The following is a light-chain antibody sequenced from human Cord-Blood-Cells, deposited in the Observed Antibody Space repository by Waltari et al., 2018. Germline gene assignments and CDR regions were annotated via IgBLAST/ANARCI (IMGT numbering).Light chain of an antibody. V-gene: IGLV2-23*01. CDR1: SSDVGSYNL. CDR2: EGS. J-gene: IGLJ3*02. CDR3: CSYVGSSTWV. Sequence: QSALTQPASVSGSPGQSITISCTGTSSDVGSYNLVSWYQQHPGKAPKPMIYEGSKRPSGVSNRFSGSKSGNTASLTISGLQAEDEADYYCCSYVGSSTWVFGGGTKLTVL.